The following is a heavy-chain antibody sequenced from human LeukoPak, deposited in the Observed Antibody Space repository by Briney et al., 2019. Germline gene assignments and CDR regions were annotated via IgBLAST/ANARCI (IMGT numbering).Heavy chain of an antibody. D-gene: IGHD3-10*01. CDR3: ARLRGFGELLTPPDY. V-gene: IGHV1-2*02. J-gene: IGHJ4*02. CDR2: VNPNSGGT. Sequence: ASVKVSCKASGYTFTGYYMHWVRQAPGQGLEWMGWVNPNSGGTNYAQKFQGRVTMTRDTSISTAYMELSRLRSDDTAVYYCARLRGFGELLTPPDYWGQGTLVTVSS. CDR1: GYTFTGYY.